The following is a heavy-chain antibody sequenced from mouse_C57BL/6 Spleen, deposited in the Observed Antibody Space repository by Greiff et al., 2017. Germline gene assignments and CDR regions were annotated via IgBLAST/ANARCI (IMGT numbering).Heavy chain of an antibody. CDR2: INYDGSST. CDR1: GFTFSDYY. D-gene: IGHD1-1*01. CDR3: ARDRGYGSSYEWYFDV. Sequence: EVKLVESEGGLVQPGSSMKLSCTASGFTFSDYYMAWVRQVPEKGLEWVANINYDGSSTYYLDSLKSRFIISRDNAKNILYLQMSSLKSEDTATYYFARDRGYGSSYEWYFDVWGTGTTVTVSS. J-gene: IGHJ1*03. V-gene: IGHV5-16*01.